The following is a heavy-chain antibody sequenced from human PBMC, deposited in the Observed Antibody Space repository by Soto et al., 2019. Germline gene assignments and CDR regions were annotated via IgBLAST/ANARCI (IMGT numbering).Heavy chain of an antibody. CDR1: GFTFSAYS. CDR2: IIVSSNYV. J-gene: IGHJ4*02. Sequence: EVQLVESGGGLVKPGGSLRLSCAASGFTFSAYSMNWVRQAPGKGLEWASSIIVSSNYVYYADSVKGRFTISRDNTKNSLYLQMNSLRAEDTAVYYCARDGWIDYWGQGTLVTVSS. CDR3: ARDGWIDY. V-gene: IGHV3-21*01. D-gene: IGHD2-2*03.